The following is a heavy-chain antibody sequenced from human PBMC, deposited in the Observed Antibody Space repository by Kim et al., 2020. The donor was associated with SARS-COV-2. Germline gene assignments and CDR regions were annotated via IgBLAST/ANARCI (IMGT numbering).Heavy chain of an antibody. Sequence: GGSLRLSCAASGFSVSDNYMNWVRQAPGKGLEWVAGIYRAGATYYADSAKGRVPITRDISQNTLYLQMNNLRADDTAVYYCARGNSSFWYYFDSWGQGILVTVSS. J-gene: IGHJ4*02. CDR1: GFSVSDNY. D-gene: IGHD6-13*01. CDR2: IYRAGAT. CDR3: ARGNSSFWYYFDS. V-gene: IGHV3-53*01.